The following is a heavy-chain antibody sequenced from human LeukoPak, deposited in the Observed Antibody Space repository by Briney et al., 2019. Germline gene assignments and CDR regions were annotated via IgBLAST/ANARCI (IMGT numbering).Heavy chain of an antibody. Sequence: GASVKVSCKASGYTFTGYYMHWVRQAPGQGPEWMGRINPNSGGTNYAQKFQGRVTMTRDTSINTAYMELSRLRSDDTAVYYCARPHTVLYNWFDPWGQGTLVTVSS. J-gene: IGHJ5*02. CDR2: INPNSGGT. V-gene: IGHV1-2*06. D-gene: IGHD4-11*01. CDR1: GYTFTGYY. CDR3: ARPHTVLYNWFDP.